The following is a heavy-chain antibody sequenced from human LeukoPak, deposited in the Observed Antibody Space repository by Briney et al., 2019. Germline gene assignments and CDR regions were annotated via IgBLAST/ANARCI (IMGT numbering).Heavy chain of an antibody. J-gene: IGHJ4*02. CDR1: GYTFTDYY. V-gene: IGHV1-2*02. CDR2: INPNSGDT. CDR3: ARGSPMTKSFPQDY. Sequence: ASVKVSCKASGYTFTDYYMHWVRQAPGQGLEWTGWINPNSGDTKSAQAFQGRVTMTRDTSVNTAYMELSSLRSDDTAVYYCARGSPMTKSFPQDYWGQGTLITVSS. D-gene: IGHD2-21*01.